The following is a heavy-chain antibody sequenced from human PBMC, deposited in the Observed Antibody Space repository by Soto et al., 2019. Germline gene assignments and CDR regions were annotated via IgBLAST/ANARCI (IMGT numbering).Heavy chain of an antibody. Sequence: GGSLRLSCAASGFTFSNAWMNWVRQAPGKGLEWVGRIKSKTDGGTIDYAAPVKGRFTISRDDSKNTLYLQMNSLKTEDTALYYCTTGYYYDSSAYSKHDYWGQGTLVTVSS. J-gene: IGHJ4*02. V-gene: IGHV3-15*07. CDR1: GFTFSNAW. CDR3: TTGYYYDSSAYSKHDY. CDR2: IKSKTDGGTI. D-gene: IGHD3-22*01.